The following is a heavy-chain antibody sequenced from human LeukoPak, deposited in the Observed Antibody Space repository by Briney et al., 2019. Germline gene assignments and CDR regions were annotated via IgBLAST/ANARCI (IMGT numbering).Heavy chain of an antibody. J-gene: IGHJ4*02. Sequence: GGSLRLSCAASGFTFSSYRMSWVRQAPGKGLEWVANIKQDGSEKYYVDSVKGRFTISRDNAKNSLYLQMNSLRAEDTAVYYCARVTMVRGVISYWGQGTLVTVSS. CDR2: IKQDGSEK. V-gene: IGHV3-7*01. CDR3: ARVTMVRGVISY. D-gene: IGHD3-10*01. CDR1: GFTFSSYR.